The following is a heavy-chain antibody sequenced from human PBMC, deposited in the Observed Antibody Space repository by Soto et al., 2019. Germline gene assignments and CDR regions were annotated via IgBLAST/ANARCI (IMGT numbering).Heavy chain of an antibody. V-gene: IGHV5-51*01. Sequence: GESLKISCKDSGYSFTSYWIGWVPQMPWKGLEWIGIIYPYDSDTRYSPSFQGRVTISADKSISTAYMHWSSLQASDTALYYCATYDGANYNDAFDVWGQGTMLTVSS. CDR3: ATYDGANYNDAFDV. J-gene: IGHJ3*01. D-gene: IGHD1-7*01. CDR2: IYPYDSDT. CDR1: GYSFTSYW.